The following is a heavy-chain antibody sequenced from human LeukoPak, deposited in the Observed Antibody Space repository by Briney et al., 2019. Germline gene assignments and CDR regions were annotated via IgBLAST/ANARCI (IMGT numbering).Heavy chain of an antibody. D-gene: IGHD3-10*01. CDR3: AKDSGLLWFGELSLFDY. Sequence: TGGSLRLSCAASGFTFSSYSMNWVRQAPGKGLEWVSGISWNSGSIGYADSVKGRFTISRDNAKNSLYLQMNSLRAEDMALYYCAKDSGLLWFGELSLFDYWGQGTLVTVSS. CDR2: ISWNSGSI. J-gene: IGHJ4*02. CDR1: GFTFSSYS. V-gene: IGHV3-9*03.